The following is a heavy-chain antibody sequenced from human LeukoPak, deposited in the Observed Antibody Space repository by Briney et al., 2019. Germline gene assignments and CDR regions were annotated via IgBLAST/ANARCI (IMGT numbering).Heavy chain of an antibody. CDR2: INPSGGST. V-gene: IGHV1-46*01. J-gene: IGHJ5*02. CDR1: GYTFTSYY. D-gene: IGHD3-22*01. Sequence: ASVKVSCKASGYTFTSYYMHWVQQAPGQGLDWMGIINPSGGSTSYAQKFQGRVTMTRDTSTSTVYMELSSLRSEDTAVYYCARDPLYYYDSSGYYGNNWFDPWGQGTLVTVSS. CDR3: ARDPLYYYDSSGYYGNNWFDP.